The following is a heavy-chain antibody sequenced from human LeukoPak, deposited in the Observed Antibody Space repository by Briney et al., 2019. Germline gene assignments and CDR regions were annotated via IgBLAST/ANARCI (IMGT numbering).Heavy chain of an antibody. Sequence: PSQTLSLTCTVSCGSISSGGYYWSWIRPHPGKGLEWIGYIYFSGSTYYNPSLKTRVTISVDTSKNKFSLKLSSVTAADTAVYYCARDRVAAAGTYYYYYMDVWGKGTTVTVSS. CDR3: ARDRVAAAGTYYYYYMDV. CDR2: IYFSGST. CDR1: CGSISSGGYY. J-gene: IGHJ6*03. D-gene: IGHD6-13*01. V-gene: IGHV4-31*03.